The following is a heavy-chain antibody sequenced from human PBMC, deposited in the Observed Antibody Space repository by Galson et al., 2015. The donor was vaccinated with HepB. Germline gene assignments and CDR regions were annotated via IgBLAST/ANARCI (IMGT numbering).Heavy chain of an antibody. D-gene: IGHD6-13*01. CDR2: IIPILGIA. CDR1: GGTFSSYT. Sequence: SVKVSCKASGGTFSSYTISWVRQAPGQGLEWMGRIIPILGIANYAQKFQGRVTITADKSTSTAYMELSSLRSEDTAVYYCARGYSSSWPVNGVPLTYYYYYGMDVWGQGTTVTVSS. CDR3: ARGYSSSWPVNGVPLTYYYYYGMDV. V-gene: IGHV1-69*02. J-gene: IGHJ6*02.